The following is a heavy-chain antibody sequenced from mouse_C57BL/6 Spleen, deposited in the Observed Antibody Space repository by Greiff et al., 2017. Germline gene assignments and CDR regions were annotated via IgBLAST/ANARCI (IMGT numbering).Heavy chain of an antibody. CDR3: ARIGSRALDY. D-gene: IGHD1-1*01. CDR1: GFTFSDYG. V-gene: IGHV5-17*01. Sequence: EVHLVESGGGLVKPGGSLKLSCAASGFTFSDYGMHWVRQAPEKGLEWVAYISSGSSTIYYADTVKGRFTISRDNAKNTLFLQMTSLRSEDTAMYYCARIGSRALDYWGQGTTLTVSS. CDR2: ISSGSSTI. J-gene: IGHJ2*01.